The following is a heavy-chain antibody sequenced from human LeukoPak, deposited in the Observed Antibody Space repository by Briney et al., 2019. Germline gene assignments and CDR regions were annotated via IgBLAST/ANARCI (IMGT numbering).Heavy chain of an antibody. V-gene: IGHV3-30*18. CDR1: GFTFSSYG. CDR2: ISYDGSNK. J-gene: IGHJ6*02. Sequence: GGSLRLSCAASGFTFSSYGMHWVRQAPGKGLEWVAVISYDGSNKYYADSVKGRFTISRDNSKNTLYLQMNNLRAEDTAVYYCAKLSVLFYYGMDVWGQGTTVTVSS. CDR3: AKLSVLFYYGMDV.